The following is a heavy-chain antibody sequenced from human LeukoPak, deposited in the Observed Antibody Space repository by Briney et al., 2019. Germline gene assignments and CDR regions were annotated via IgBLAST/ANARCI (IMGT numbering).Heavy chain of an antibody. CDR3: ARDSGMDYYDSSGYYYVLLRN. D-gene: IGHD3-22*01. J-gene: IGHJ4*02. V-gene: IGHV1-2*02. Sequence: ASVKVSCKASGYTFTGYYMHWVRQAPGQGLEWMGWINPNSGGTNYAQKFQGRVTMTRDTSISTAYMELSRLRSDDTALYYCARDSGMDYYDSSGYYYVLLRNWGQGTLITVSS. CDR1: GYTFTGYY. CDR2: INPNSGGT.